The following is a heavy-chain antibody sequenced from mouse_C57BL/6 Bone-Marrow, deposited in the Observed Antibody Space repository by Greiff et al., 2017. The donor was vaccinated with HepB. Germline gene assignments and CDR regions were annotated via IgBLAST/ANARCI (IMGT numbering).Heavy chain of an antibody. CDR3: AKLGDFDY. CDR2: INPNNGGT. J-gene: IGHJ2*01. V-gene: IGHV1-22*01. D-gene: IGHD4-1*01. CDR1: GYTFTDYN. Sequence: VQLKESGPELVKPGASVKMSCKASGYTFTDYNMHWVKQSHGKSLEWIGYINPNNGGTSYNQKFKGKATLTVNKSSSTAYMELRSLTSEDSAVYYCAKLGDFDYWGQGTTLTVSS.